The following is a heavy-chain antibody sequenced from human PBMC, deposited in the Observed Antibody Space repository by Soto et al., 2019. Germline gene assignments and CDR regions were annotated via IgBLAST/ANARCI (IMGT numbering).Heavy chain of an antibody. CDR1: GGSISSYY. CDR3: ATSNWFDP. D-gene: IGHD4-4*01. Sequence: SETLSLTCPVSGGSISSYYLSWIRQPPGKGLEWIGYIYYSGSTNYNPSLKSRVTISVDKSKNQFSLKLTSVTAADTAVYYCATSNWFDPWGQGTLVTVSS. J-gene: IGHJ5*02. CDR2: IYYSGST. V-gene: IGHV4-59*08.